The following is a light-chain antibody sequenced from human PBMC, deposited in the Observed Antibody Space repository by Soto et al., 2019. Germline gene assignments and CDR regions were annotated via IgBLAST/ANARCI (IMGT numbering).Light chain of an antibody. J-gene: IGKJ1*01. Sequence: DIHMTQSPSTLSASIGDIVTIPCRASQRISSWLAWSHQKPRKAPKLLIYDASSLESGVPSRFSGSGSGTEFTLTISSLQPDDFATYYGQQYNTYAFGQGTKV. CDR2: DAS. CDR1: QRISSW. V-gene: IGKV1-5*01. CDR3: QQYNTYA.